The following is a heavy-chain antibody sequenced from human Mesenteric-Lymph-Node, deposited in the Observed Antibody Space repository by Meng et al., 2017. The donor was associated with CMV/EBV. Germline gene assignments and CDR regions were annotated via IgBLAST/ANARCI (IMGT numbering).Heavy chain of an antibody. CDR2: ITGSGGST. J-gene: IGHJ3*02. V-gene: IGHV3-23*01. Sequence: GGSLRLSCATSGFTFNTYAMNWVRQAPGKGLEWISVITGSGGSTYYADSVKGRFTISRDNSKNTLYLQMNSLRAEDTAVYYCARADSYDSSGYAFDIWGQGTMVTVSS. D-gene: IGHD3-22*01. CDR3: ARADSYDSSGYAFDI. CDR1: GFTFNTYA.